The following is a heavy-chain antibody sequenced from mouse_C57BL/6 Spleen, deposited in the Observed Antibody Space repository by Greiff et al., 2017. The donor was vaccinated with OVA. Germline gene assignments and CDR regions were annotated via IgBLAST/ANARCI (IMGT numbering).Heavy chain of an antibody. CDR1: GFSLTSYA. V-gene: IGHV2-9-1*01. D-gene: IGHD2-1*01. CDR2: IWTGGGT. CDR3: ARAPYGNYVAMDY. J-gene: IGHJ4*01. Sequence: VKLVESGPGLVAPSQSLSITCTVSGFSLTSYAISWVRQPPGKGLEWLGVIWTGGGTNYNSALKSRLSISKDNSKSQVFLKMNSLQTDDTARYYCARAPYGNYVAMDYWGQGTSVTVAS.